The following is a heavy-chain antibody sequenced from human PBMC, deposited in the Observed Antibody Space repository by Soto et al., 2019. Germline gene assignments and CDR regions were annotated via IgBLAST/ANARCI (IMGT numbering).Heavy chain of an antibody. J-gene: IGHJ4*02. CDR1: GGSISSYY. D-gene: IGHD6-19*01. CDR3: ARDPAVAGPYYFDY. CDR2: IYYSGST. Sequence: SETLSLTCTVSGGSISSYYWSWIRQPPGKGLEWIGSIYYSGSTNYNPSLKSRVTISVDTSKNQFSLKLSSVTAADTAVYYCARDPAVAGPYYFDYWGQGTLVTVS. V-gene: IGHV4-59*01.